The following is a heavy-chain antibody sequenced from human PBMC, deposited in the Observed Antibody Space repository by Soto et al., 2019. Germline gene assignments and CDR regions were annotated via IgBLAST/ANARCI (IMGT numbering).Heavy chain of an antibody. D-gene: IGHD2-15*01. CDR2: IKQDGSEK. J-gene: IGHJ4*02. Sequence: ESGGGLVQPGGSLRLSCAASGFTFNTYYMNWVRQAPGKGLEWVANIKQDGSEKYYMDSVRGRFTISRDNAKSSLSLQMNSLRAEDTAVYYCARDWGYCSGGTCYTVLDYWGQGTLVTVSS. CDR3: ARDWGYCSGGTCYTVLDY. CDR1: GFTFNTYY. V-gene: IGHV3-7*01.